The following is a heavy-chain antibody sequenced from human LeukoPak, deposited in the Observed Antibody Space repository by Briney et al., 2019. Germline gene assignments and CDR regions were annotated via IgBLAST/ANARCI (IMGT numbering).Heavy chain of an antibody. CDR2: ISGSGGGR. CDR1: GFTFSNYA. V-gene: IGHV3-23*01. D-gene: IGHD2-2*01. Sequence: GGSLRLSCAASGFTFSNYAMSWVRQAPGKGLEWVSGISGSGGGRFYADSVKGRFTISRDNSKNTLYLQMNSLRAEDTAVYYCAKDYGDIVVAPAATFDYWGQGTLVTVSS. CDR3: AKDYGDIVVAPAATFDY. J-gene: IGHJ4*02.